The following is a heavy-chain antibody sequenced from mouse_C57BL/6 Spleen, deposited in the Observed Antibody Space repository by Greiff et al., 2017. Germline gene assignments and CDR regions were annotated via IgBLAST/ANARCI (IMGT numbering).Heavy chain of an antibody. CDR2: IDPEDGDT. CDR1: GFNIKDYY. D-gene: IGHD1-1*01. Sequence: VQLKQSGAELVRPGASVKLSCTASGFNIKDYYMHWVKQRPEQGLEWIGRIDPEDGDTDYAPKFQGKATMPADTSSNTAYLQLSSLTSEDTAVYYCTAAPDWGGSSGDYWGQGTTLTVSS. J-gene: IGHJ2*01. CDR3: TAAPDWGGSSGDY. V-gene: IGHV14-1*01.